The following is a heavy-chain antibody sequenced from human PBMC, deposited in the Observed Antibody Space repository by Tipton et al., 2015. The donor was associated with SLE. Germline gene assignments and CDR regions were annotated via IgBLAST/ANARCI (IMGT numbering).Heavy chain of an antibody. CDR2: IYHSGST. J-gene: IGHJ6*03. CDR1: GGSISSGDYY. CDR3: ARERVERITGTTWDYYYYMDV. D-gene: IGHD1-7*01. Sequence: LRLSCTVSGGSISSGDYYWSWIRQPPGKGLEWIGYIYHSGSTYYNPSLKSRVTISVDRSKNQFSLKLSSVTAADTAVYYCARERVERITGTTWDYYYYMDVWGKGTTVTVSS. V-gene: IGHV4-30-2*01.